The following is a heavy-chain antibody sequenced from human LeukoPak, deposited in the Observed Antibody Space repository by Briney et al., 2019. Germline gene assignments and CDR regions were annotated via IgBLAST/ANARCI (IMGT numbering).Heavy chain of an antibody. J-gene: IGHJ4*02. D-gene: IGHD4-17*01. CDR3: ARVVHDYGDYELVY. CDR1: GGTFSSYA. V-gene: IGHV1-69*13. Sequence: ASVKVSCKASGGTFSSYAISWVRQAPGQGLEWMGGIIPIFGTANYAQKFQGRVTITADESTSTAYMELSSLRSEDTAVYYCARVVHDYGDYELVYWGQGTLVTVSS. CDR2: IIPIFGTA.